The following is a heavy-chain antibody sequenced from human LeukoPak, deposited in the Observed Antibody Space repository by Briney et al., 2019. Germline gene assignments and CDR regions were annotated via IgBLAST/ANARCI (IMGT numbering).Heavy chain of an antibody. J-gene: IGHJ4*02. CDR1: GYTFTSYA. D-gene: IGHD4-23*01. V-gene: IGHV7-4-1*02. CDR3: ARGYGGYGGKPLDY. Sequence: ASVKVSCKASGYTFTSYAMNWVRQAPGQGLEWMGWINTNTGNPTYAQGFIGRFVFSLDTSVSTAYLQISRLKAEDTAVYYCARGYGGYGGKPLDYWGQGTLVTVSS. CDR2: INTNTGNP.